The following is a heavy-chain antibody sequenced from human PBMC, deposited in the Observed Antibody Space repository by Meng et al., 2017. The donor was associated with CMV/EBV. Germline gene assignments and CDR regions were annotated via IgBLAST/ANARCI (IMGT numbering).Heavy chain of an antibody. CDR2: INWNGGST. Sequence: GGSLRLSCAASGFTFDDYGMSWVRQAPGKGLEWVSGINWNGGSTGYADSVKGRFTISRDNAKNSLYLQMNSLRAEDTALYYCAREGGIAAAGYYYYGMGVWGQGTTVTVSS. V-gene: IGHV3-20*04. J-gene: IGHJ6*02. CDR1: GFTFDDYG. CDR3: AREGGIAAAGYYYYGMGV. D-gene: IGHD6-13*01.